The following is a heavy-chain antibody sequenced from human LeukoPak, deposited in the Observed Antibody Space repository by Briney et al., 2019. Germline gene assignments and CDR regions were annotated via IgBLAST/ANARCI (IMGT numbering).Heavy chain of an antibody. V-gene: IGHV5-51*01. D-gene: IGHD4-17*01. CDR2: IYPGDSDT. CDR3: ARQPNPYGDYVSPFDY. J-gene: IGHJ4*02. CDR1: GYSFTSYW. Sequence: GESLKISCKGSGYSFTSYWIGWVRQMPGKGLEWMGIIYPGDSDTSYSPSFQGQVTISADKSISTAYLQWSSLKASDTAMYYCARQPNPYGDYVSPFDYWGQGTLVTVSP.